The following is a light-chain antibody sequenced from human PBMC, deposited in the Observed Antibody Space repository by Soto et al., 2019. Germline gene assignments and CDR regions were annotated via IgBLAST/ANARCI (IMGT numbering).Light chain of an antibody. V-gene: IGLV2-14*01. Sequence: QSALTQPASVSGSPGQSITISCTGTSSDVGYYNYVSWYQQHPGTAPKLMIYEVSNRPSGISNRFSGSKSGNTASLTISGLQAEDEAYYYCSSYTTSTTYVFGTGTKLTVL. CDR1: SSDVGYYNY. CDR2: EVS. J-gene: IGLJ1*01. CDR3: SSYTTSTTYV.